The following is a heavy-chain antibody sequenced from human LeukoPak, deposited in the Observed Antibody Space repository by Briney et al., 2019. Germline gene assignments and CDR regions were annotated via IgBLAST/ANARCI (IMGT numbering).Heavy chain of an antibody. V-gene: IGHV4-30-2*01. CDR2: IYHSGST. CDR3: ARGGVGYYDFWSGYPGASIDY. J-gene: IGHJ4*02. D-gene: IGHD3-3*01. Sequence: SETLSLTCAVSGGSISSGGYSWSWIRQPPGKGLEWIGYIYHSGSTYYNPSLKSRVTISVDTSKNQFSLKLSSVTAADTAVYYCARGGVGYYDFWSGYPGASIDYWGQGTLVTVSS. CDR1: GGSISSGGYS.